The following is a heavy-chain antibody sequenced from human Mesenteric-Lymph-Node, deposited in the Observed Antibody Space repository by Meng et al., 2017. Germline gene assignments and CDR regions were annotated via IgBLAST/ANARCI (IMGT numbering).Heavy chain of an antibody. Sequence: QLQLGQSGAEVKKPGAAVQVSCKASGYTFTSYGISGVRQAPGQGLEGMGWSSAYNGNTNYAQKLQGRVTMTTDTSTSTAYMELRSLRSDDTAVYYCAREDTAMVKYYWGQGTLVTVSS. V-gene: IGHV1-18*01. J-gene: IGHJ4*02. D-gene: IGHD5-18*01. CDR2: SSAYNGNT. CDR3: AREDTAMVKYY. CDR1: GYTFTSYG.